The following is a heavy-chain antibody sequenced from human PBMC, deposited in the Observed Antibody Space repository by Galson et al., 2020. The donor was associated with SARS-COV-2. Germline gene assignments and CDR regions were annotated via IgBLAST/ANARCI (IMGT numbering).Heavy chain of an antibody. CDR3: ARDAGIAAAGYYYYYGMDV. D-gene: IGHD6-13*01. J-gene: IGHJ6*02. Sequence: SETLSLTCTVSGGSISSGGYYWSWIRQHPGKGLEWIGYIYYSGSTYYNSSLKSRVTISVDTSKNQFPLKLSTVTAADTAVYYCARDAGIAAAGYYYYYGMDVWGQGTTVTVSS. V-gene: IGHV4-31*03. CDR1: GGSISSGGYY. CDR2: IYYSGST.